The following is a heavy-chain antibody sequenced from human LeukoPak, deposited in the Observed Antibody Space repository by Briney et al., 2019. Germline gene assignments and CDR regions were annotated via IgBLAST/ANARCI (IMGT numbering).Heavy chain of an antibody. CDR2: ISGSGGST. CDR1: GFTFSSYA. CDR3: AKARATFLLASPLLYYFHY. V-gene: IGHV3-23*01. D-gene: IGHD1-26*01. Sequence: PGGSLRLSCAASGFTFSSYAMRWVRQAPGKGLEWVSAISGSGGSTYYADSVKGRFTISRDNSKNTLYLQMNSLRAEDTAVYYCAKARATFLLASPLLYYFHYWGQGTLVTVSS. J-gene: IGHJ4*02.